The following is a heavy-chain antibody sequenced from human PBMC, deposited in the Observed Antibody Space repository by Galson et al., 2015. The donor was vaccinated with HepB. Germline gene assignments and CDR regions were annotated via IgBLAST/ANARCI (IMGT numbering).Heavy chain of an antibody. V-gene: IGHV3-23*01. D-gene: IGHD3-10*01. CDR2: ISGSAGIT. CDR1: GFSFSSFV. Sequence: SLRLSCAASGFSFSSFVMNWVRQAPGKGLEWVSAISGSAGITFYADSVKGRITISRDSFKNTLYPQMINLRAEDTAVYHCAKGGRGLLDGMDVWGQGTTVTVSS. CDR3: AKGGRGLLDGMDV. J-gene: IGHJ6*02.